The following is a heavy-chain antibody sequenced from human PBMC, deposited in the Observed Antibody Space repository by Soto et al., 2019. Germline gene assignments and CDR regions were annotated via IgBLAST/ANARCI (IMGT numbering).Heavy chain of an antibody. CDR3: TRDLTSSNGDYYYMDV. J-gene: IGHJ6*03. CDR1: GFPFGDYA. CDR2: IRSKAYGGTT. D-gene: IGHD6-19*01. V-gene: IGHV3-49*03. Sequence: GGSLRLSCTASGFPFGDYAMSWFRQAPGKGLEWVGFIRSKAYGGTTEYAASVKGRFTISRDDSKSIAYLQMNSLKTEDTAVYYCTRDLTSSNGDYYYMDVWGKGTTVTVSS.